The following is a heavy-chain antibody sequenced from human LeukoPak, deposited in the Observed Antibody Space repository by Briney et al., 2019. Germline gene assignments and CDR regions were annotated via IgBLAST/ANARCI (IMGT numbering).Heavy chain of an antibody. CDR2: FDPAEKTT. D-gene: IGHD2-15*01. CDR3: ARGIDTFDY. V-gene: IGHV1-24*01. Sequence: ASVKVSCKVSGYMVVDLSIHWVRQAPGKGLEWMGGFDPAEKTTMYAQKFQGRVSMTEDTSTDTAYMELSRLRSDDTAVYYCARGIDTFDYWGQGTLVTVSS. CDR1: GYMVVDLS. J-gene: IGHJ4*02.